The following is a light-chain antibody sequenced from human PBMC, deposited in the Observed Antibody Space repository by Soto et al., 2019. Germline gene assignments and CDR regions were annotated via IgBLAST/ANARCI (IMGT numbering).Light chain of an antibody. J-gene: IGLJ2*01. V-gene: IGLV2-8*01. Sequence: QSALTQPPSASGSPGQSVTIFCTGSSRDIGAYNYVSWYQQHPGKAPKLMIYEVSKRPSGVPDRFSGSKSGNTASLTVSGLQAEDEADYYCRSYGGSNNEVFGGGTQLTVL. CDR2: EVS. CDR3: RSYGGSNNEV. CDR1: SRDIGAYNY.